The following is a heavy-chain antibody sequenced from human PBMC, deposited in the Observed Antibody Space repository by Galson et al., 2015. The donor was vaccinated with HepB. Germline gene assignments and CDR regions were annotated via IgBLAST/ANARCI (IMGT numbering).Heavy chain of an antibody. V-gene: IGHV1-18*04. J-gene: IGHJ4*02. Sequence: SVKVSCKASGYTFTSYGISWVRQAPGQGLEWMGWISAYNGNTNYAQKLQGRVTMTTDTSTSTAYMELRSLRSDDTAVYYCARVRTMGQQLELYYWGQGTLVTVSS. CDR2: ISAYNGNT. CDR3: ARVRTMGQQLELYY. CDR1: GYTFTSYG. D-gene: IGHD6-13*01.